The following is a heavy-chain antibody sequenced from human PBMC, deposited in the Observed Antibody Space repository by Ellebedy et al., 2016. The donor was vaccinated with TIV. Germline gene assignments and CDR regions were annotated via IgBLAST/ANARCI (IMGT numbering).Heavy chain of an antibody. CDR1: GFIFSSYA. D-gene: IGHD6-13*01. CDR2: ISGSGGST. CDR3: ATPSYSSSWYVGY. J-gene: IGHJ4*02. V-gene: IGHV3-23*01. Sequence: GGSLRLSXAASGFIFSSYAMSWVRQAPGKGLEWISAISGSGGSTYHADSVKGRFTISRGNSKNTLYLQMNSLRVEDTAVYYCATPSYSSSWYVGYWGQGTLVTVYS.